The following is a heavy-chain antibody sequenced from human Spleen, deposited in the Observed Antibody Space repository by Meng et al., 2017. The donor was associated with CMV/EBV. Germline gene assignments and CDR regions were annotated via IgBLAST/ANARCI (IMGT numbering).Heavy chain of an antibody. Sequence: ASVKVSCKASGYTFIDYYMHWVRQAPGHGLEWMGWINPNSGGTNYAQKFQGRVTMTRDTSISTAYMELSSLRSGDTAVYYCARDRDTLVFGVITLSPGDYWGQGTLVTVSS. D-gene: IGHD3-3*01. CDR1: GYTFIDYY. J-gene: IGHJ4*02. V-gene: IGHV1-2*02. CDR2: INPNSGGT. CDR3: ARDRDTLVFGVITLSPGDY.